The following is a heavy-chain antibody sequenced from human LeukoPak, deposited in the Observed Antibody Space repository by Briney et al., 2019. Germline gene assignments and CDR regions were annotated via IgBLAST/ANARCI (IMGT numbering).Heavy chain of an antibody. CDR1: GFTFSNYG. CDR3: AKDVTVVTPGTLIDYFDY. D-gene: IGHD4-23*01. CDR2: ISSSGGCI. Sequence: PGRSLRLSCADSGFTFSNYGMHWVRQAPGKGLQWVSTISSSGGCIYYADSVKGRFTVSRDNSKNTLYLQMNSLRAEDTAVYFCAKDVTVVTPGTLIDYFDYWGQGTPVTVS. J-gene: IGHJ4*02. V-gene: IGHV3-23*01.